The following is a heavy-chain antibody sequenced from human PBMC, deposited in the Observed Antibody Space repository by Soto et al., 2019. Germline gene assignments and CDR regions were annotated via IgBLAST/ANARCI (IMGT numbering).Heavy chain of an antibody. CDR1: GFTFSSYG. CDR3: ARGPSRYDYIWGSYRVVFDY. CDR2: IWYDGSNK. D-gene: IGHD3-16*02. J-gene: IGHJ4*02. Sequence: GGSLRLCCAASGFTFSSYGMHWVRQAPGKGLEWVAVIWYDGSNKYYADSVKGRFTISRDNSKNTLYLQMNSLRAEDTAVYYCARGPSRYDYIWGSYRVVFDYWGQGTLVTVSS. V-gene: IGHV3-33*01.